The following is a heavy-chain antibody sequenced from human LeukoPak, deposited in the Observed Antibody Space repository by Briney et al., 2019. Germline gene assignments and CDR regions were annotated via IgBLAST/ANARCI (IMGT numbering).Heavy chain of an antibody. D-gene: IGHD4-11*01. CDR2: INPKTGDT. CDR1: GYTFTDYY. Sequence: GASVKVSCKASGYTFTDYYVHWVRQAPGQRFEWMGRINPKTGDTNYAQKFQGRVAMTRDTSINTAYMEMNRLRYDDTAVYYCARDGSYSNYRYYYYYMDVWGKGTTVTVSS. V-gene: IGHV1-2*06. J-gene: IGHJ6*03. CDR3: ARDGSYSNYRYYYYYMDV.